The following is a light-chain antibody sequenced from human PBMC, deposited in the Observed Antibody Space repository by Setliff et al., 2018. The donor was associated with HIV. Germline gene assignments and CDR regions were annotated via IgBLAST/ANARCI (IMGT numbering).Light chain of an antibody. V-gene: IGLV2-23*01. J-gene: IGLJ1*01. CDR2: QAS. CDR1: SGDVGRYNL. Sequence: ALTQPASVSGSPGQSITISCTGTSGDVGRYNLVSWYQQQPGKPPKLMIYQASKRPSGVSNRFSGSKSGNTASLTISVLQAEDEADYYFCSNTGSNTYVLGTGTKVTVL. CDR3: CSNTGSNTYV.